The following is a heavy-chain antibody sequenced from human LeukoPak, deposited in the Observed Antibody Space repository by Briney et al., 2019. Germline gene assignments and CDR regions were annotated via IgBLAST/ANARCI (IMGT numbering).Heavy chain of an antibody. CDR2: IKQDGSEK. Sequence: GGPLRLSCAASGFTFSSYWMSWVRQAPGKGLEWVANIKQDGSEKYYVDSVKGRFTISRDNAKNSLYLQMNSLRAEDTAVYYCASFEYSSSFDYWGQGTLVTVSS. J-gene: IGHJ4*02. CDR3: ASFEYSSSFDY. D-gene: IGHD6-6*01. CDR1: GFTFSSYW. V-gene: IGHV3-7*01.